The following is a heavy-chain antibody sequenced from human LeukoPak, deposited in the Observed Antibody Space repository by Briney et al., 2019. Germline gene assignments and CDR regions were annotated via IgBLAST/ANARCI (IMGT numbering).Heavy chain of an antibody. J-gene: IGHJ6*03. V-gene: IGHV3-7*03. D-gene: IGHD3-3*01. Sequence: GGSLRLSCAASGFTFSSYWMSWVRQAPGKGLEWVANIKQDGSEKYYVDSVKSRFTISRDNAKNSLYLQMNSLRAEDTAVYYCARDFADTYYYYYMDVWGKGTTVTISS. CDR1: GFTFSSYW. CDR3: ARDFADTYYYYYMDV. CDR2: IKQDGSEK.